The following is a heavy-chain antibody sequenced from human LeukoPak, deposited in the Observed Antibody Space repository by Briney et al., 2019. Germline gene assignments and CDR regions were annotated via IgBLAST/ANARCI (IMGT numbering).Heavy chain of an antibody. CDR3: ARRLAGLGSPFDY. V-gene: IGHV3-7*01. J-gene: IGHJ4*02. D-gene: IGHD3-16*01. CDR1: GFTFSSSW. CDR2: IKQDGSEK. Sequence: GGSLRLSCAASGFTFSSSWMGWVRQAPGKGLEWVANIKQDGSEKYYVDSVKGRFTISRGNAKNSLYLQMNSLRAEDTAVYYCARRLAGLGSPFDYWGQGTLVTVSS.